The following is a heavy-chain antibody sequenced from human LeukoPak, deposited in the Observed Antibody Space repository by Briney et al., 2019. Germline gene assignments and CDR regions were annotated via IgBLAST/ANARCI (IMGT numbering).Heavy chain of an antibody. CDR2: IWYDGSNK. Sequence: GGSLRLSCAASGFTFSSYGMHWVRQAPGKGLGWVSIIWYDGSNKYYADSVKGRFTISKDNSKNTLYLPMNSLRAEDTAVYYCARDPGHSGWYGDYWGQGTLVTVSS. CDR3: ARDPGHSGWYGDY. CDR1: GFTFSSYG. J-gene: IGHJ4*02. D-gene: IGHD6-19*01. V-gene: IGHV3-33*01.